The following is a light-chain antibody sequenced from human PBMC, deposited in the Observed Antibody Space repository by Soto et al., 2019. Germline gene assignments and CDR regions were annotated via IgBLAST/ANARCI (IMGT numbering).Light chain of an antibody. CDR2: EVN. CDR1: STDVGEYNY. V-gene: IGLV2-8*01. J-gene: IGLJ2*01. Sequence: QSALTQPPSASGSPGQSVTIPCAGTSTDVGEYNYVSWYQQHPGKVPKLIIFEVNKRPSGVPDRFSGSKSGDTASLTVSGIQAEDEADYYCSSFVGAPVIFGGGTKLTVL. CDR3: SSFVGAPVI.